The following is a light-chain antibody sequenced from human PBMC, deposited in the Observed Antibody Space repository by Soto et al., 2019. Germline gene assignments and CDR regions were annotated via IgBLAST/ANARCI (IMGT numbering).Light chain of an antibody. CDR2: RTS. CDR3: QEYNGRSS. V-gene: IGKV3-15*01. Sequence: EGVTTQSQATLSLSPGERATLSCRASQNVGGDLAWYQQNPGQAPRLLIYRTSTRANGTPVRFSGSGSGTEFTLTISSLQSEDFAVYYCQEYNGRSSFGQGTKVEIK. J-gene: IGKJ1*01. CDR1: QNVGGD.